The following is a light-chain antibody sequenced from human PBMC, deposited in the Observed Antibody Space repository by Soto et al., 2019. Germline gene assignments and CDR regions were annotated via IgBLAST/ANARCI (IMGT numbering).Light chain of an antibody. CDR2: GAS. Sequence: EIVMTQSPATLSVSPGERATLSCRASQSVSSNLAWYQQKPGQAPRLLIYGASTRATGIPARFSGRRSGTEFTLTISSLQSEDFAFYYCQQYNNWPPTFGQGTRLEMK. CDR1: QSVSSN. J-gene: IGKJ5*01. CDR3: QQYNNWPPT. V-gene: IGKV3-15*01.